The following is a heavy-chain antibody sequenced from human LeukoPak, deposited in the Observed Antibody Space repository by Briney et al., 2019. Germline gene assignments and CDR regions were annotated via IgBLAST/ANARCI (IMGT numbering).Heavy chain of an antibody. CDR3: TRVTTNGYFEY. Sequence: GGSLRLSCAASGFTFSNFWMGWVRQAPGKGLEWVASINFDESAKHHVDSVKGRFTISRDNARNSMFLQMNSLRAEDTAVHFCTRVTTNGYFEYWGQESWSPSPQ. CDR2: INFDESAK. D-gene: IGHD1-1*01. CDR1: GFTFSNFW. V-gene: IGHV3-7*04. J-gene: IGHJ4*01.